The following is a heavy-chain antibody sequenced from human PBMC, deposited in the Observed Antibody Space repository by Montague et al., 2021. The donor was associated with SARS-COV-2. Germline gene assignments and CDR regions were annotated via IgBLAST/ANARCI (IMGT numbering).Heavy chain of an antibody. CDR1: GGSISSDY. V-gene: IGHV4-59*12. Sequence: SETLSLTCSVSGGSISSDYWSWIRQSPGKGLEWIGYIYYSGATNYNPSLKSRVTFSIDTSKNQFSLKLIPVTAADTAVYFCAREDRCNWFDPWGQGVLVTVSS. J-gene: IGHJ5*02. CDR2: IYYSGAT. D-gene: IGHD2/OR15-2a*01. CDR3: AREDRCNWFDP.